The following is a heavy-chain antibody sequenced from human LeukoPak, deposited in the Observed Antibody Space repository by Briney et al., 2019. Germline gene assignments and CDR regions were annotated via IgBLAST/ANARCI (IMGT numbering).Heavy chain of an antibody. V-gene: IGHV3-30-3*01. CDR3: ARAPDYGDQTPTSYYYYGMDV. Sequence: PGRSLRLSCAASGFTFSSYAMPWVRQAPGKGLEWVAVISYDGSNKYYADSVKGRFTISRDNSKNTLYLQMNSLRAEDTAVYYCARAPDYGDQTPTSYYYYGMDVWGQGTTVTVSS. D-gene: IGHD4-17*01. CDR2: ISYDGSNK. J-gene: IGHJ6*02. CDR1: GFTFSSYA.